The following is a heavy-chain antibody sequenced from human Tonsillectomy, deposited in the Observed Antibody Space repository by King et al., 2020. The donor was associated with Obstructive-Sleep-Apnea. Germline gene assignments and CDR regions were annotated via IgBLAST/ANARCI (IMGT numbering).Heavy chain of an antibody. CDR2: ISSSRYT. CDR3: ARAPHSDYYDSRGYYVAGY. V-gene: IGHV3-11*06. J-gene: IGHJ4*02. D-gene: IGHD3-22*01. Sequence: VQLVESGGGLVKPGGSLRLSCAASEFTFSDYYMTWIRQAPGKGLEWVSYISSSRYTNYADSVKGRFTISRDNAKNSLYLQMNSLRAEDTAVYYCARAPHSDYYDSRGYYVAGYWGQGTLVTVSS. CDR1: EFTFSDYY.